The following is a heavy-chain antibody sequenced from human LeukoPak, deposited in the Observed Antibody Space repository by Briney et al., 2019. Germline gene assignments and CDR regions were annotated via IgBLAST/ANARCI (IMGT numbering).Heavy chain of an antibody. J-gene: IGHJ4*02. Sequence: SETLSLTCTVSGGSISSSSYYWGWIRQPPGKGLEWIGSTYYSGSTYYNPSLKSRVTISVDTSKNQFSLKLSSVTAADTAVYFCARQVAGSSRPYYFDYWGQGTLVTVSS. CDR1: GGSISSSSYY. CDR2: TYYSGST. V-gene: IGHV4-39*07. CDR3: ARQVAGSSRPYYFDY. D-gene: IGHD6-19*01.